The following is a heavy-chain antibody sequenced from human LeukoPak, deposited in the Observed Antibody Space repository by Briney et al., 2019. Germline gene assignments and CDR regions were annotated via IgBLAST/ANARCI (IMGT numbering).Heavy chain of an antibody. CDR3: ADGRDSSGHLVS. CDR2: ISPNSGGT. J-gene: IGHJ5*02. D-gene: IGHD3-22*01. Sequence: ASVKVSCKASGYTFTRYYMHWVRQAPGHRLEWIGWISPNSGGTNYAQKFPGRVTTTRDTSISTAYMELSRLRADDTAVYYCADGRDSSGHLVSWGQGTLVTVSS. CDR1: GYTFTRYY. V-gene: IGHV1-2*02.